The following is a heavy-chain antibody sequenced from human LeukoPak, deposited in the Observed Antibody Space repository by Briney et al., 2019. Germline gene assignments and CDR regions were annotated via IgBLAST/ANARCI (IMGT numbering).Heavy chain of an antibody. CDR3: AKDVRGYKRPVDY. J-gene: IGHJ4*02. V-gene: IGHV3-23*01. CDR2: ISGSGGGT. D-gene: IGHD3-10*02. Sequence: PGGSQRLSCAASGFSFSSHAMNWVRQAPGKGLEWVSAISGSGGGTDYADSVKGRFTISRDNSKNTVYLQMNSLRAEDTALYYCAKDVRGYKRPVDYWGQGTLVTVSS. CDR1: GFSFSSHA.